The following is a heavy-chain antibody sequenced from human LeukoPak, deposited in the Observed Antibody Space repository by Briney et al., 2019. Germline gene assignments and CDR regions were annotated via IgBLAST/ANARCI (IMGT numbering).Heavy chain of an antibody. D-gene: IGHD3-10*01. Sequence: PSETLSLTCTVSGGSLSSYYWSWIRQPPGKGLEWIGYMYYSGSTNYNPSLKSRVTISVDPSKNQFALKLSSVTAADTAVYYCARDARRGWFDPWGQGTLVTVSS. CDR1: GGSLSSYY. V-gene: IGHV4-59*01. CDR2: MYYSGST. J-gene: IGHJ5*02. CDR3: ARDARRGWFDP.